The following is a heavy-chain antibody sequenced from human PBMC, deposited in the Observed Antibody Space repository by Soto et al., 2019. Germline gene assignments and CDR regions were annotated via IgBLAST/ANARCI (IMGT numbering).Heavy chain of an antibody. D-gene: IGHD2-8*02. V-gene: IGHV4-59*01. CDR1: GGSIGRYY. J-gene: IGHJ2*01. CDR3: ARDIGNGMPGDWYFDL. CDR2: IYHSGST. Sequence: QVQLQESGPGLVKPSETLYLTCTVYGGSIGRYYWTWIRQAPGEGLEWIGYIYHSGSTNYNPSLKSRFTLSVDTSKNQFFLNLTSVTAADTAVYYCARDIGNGMPGDWYFDLWGRGTLVTVSS.